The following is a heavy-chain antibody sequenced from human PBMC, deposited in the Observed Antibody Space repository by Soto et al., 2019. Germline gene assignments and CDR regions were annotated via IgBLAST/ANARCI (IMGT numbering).Heavy chain of an antibody. CDR3: AKDHGGGWYYYYDYGMDV. CDR2: ISGSGGST. CDR1: GFTFSSYA. J-gene: IGHJ6*02. V-gene: IGHV3-23*01. Sequence: GGSLRLSCAASGFTFSSYAMSWVRQAPGKGLEWVSAISGSGGSTYYADSVKGRFTISRDNSKNTLYLQMNSLRAEDTAVYYCAKDHGGGWYYYYDYGMDVWGQGTTVTVSS. D-gene: IGHD6-19*01.